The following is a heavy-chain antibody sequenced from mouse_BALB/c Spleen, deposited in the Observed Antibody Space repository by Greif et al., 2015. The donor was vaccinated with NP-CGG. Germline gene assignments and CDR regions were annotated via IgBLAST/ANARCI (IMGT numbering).Heavy chain of an antibody. CDR3: ARSGTTVQGFAY. CDR2: ISTYYGDA. J-gene: IGHJ3*01. Sequence: QVQLKDSGAELVRPGVSVKISCKGSGYTFTDYAMHWVKQSHAKSLEWIGVISTYYGDASYNQKFKGKATMTVDKSSSTAYMELARLTSEDSAIYYCARSGTTVQGFAYWGQGTLVTVSA. CDR1: GYTFTDYA. V-gene: IGHV1S137*01. D-gene: IGHD1-1*01.